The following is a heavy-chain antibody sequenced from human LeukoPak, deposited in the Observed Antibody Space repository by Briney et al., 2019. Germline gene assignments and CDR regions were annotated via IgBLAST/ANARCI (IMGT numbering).Heavy chain of an antibody. CDR2: IRSKTDGGTT. Sequence: GGSLRLSCAASGFTFRDAWMTWVRQAPGKGQEWVGRIRSKTDGGTTDYAVSVQGRFTISRDDSKNTLYLQMSSLKTEDTAVYYCAKHIYGVVSIQQWGQGTLVTVSS. CDR3: AKHIYGVVSIQQ. CDR1: GFTFRDAW. D-gene: IGHD3-3*01. V-gene: IGHV3-15*01. J-gene: IGHJ1*01.